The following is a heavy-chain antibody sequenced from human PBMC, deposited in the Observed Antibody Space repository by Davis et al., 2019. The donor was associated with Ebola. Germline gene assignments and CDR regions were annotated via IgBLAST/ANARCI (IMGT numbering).Heavy chain of an antibody. CDR3: ARSDQ. D-gene: IGHD2-21*01. V-gene: IGHV3-21*01. CDR1: GFTFSRRS. CDR2: ISSSSSDI. J-gene: IGHJ4*02. Sequence: GESLKISCAASGFTFSRRSMNWVRQAPGKGLEWVSSISSSSSDIYYADSVKGRFTISRDNAKNSLYLQMNSLRAEDTAVYYCARSDQWGQGTLATVSS.